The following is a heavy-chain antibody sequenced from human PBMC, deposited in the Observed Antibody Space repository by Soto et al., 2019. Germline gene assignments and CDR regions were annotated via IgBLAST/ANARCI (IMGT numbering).Heavy chain of an antibody. D-gene: IGHD3-3*01. CDR2: ILPVFGMV. Sequence: QVQLAQSGAEVQKPGSSVRVSCQTSRGTFNTSPISWMRQAPGQGLEWLGDILPVFGMVNYAKQFQDRLNLTAAESTTSVCMEVSRLTPEDTAVYFCATPHLRGRHYDFRSPPTASLYHYGLGVWGQGTTVIVSS. J-gene: IGHJ6*02. CDR3: ATPHLRGRHYDFRSPPTASLYHYGLGV. V-gene: IGHV1-69*01. CDR1: RGTFNTSP.